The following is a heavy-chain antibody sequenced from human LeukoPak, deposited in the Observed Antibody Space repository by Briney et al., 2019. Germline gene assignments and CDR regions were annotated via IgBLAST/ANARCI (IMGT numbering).Heavy chain of an antibody. CDR1: GGSISSGGYY. J-gene: IGHJ4*02. V-gene: IGHV4-31*03. Sequence: SQTLSLTCTVSGGSISSGGYYWSWIRQHPGKGLEWIGYIYYSGSTYYNPSLKSRVTISVDTSKNQFSLKLSFVTAADTAVYYCASRLRSSSWYNYWGQGTLVTVSS. CDR2: IYYSGST. D-gene: IGHD6-13*01. CDR3: ASRLRSSSWYNY.